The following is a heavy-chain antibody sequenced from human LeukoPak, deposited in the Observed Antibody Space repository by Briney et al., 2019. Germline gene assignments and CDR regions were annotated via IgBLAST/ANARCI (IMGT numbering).Heavy chain of an antibody. J-gene: IGHJ6*03. V-gene: IGHV3-21*01. Sequence: GGSLRLSCAASGFTFSSYSMNWVRQAPGKGLECVSSISSSSSYIYYADSVKGRFTISRDNAKNSLYLQMNSLRAEDTAVYYCARGEWELVYYYYYYYMHVWGKGTTVTVSS. CDR1: GFTFSSYS. CDR3: ARGEWELVYYYYYYYMHV. CDR2: ISSSSSYI. D-gene: IGHD1-26*01.